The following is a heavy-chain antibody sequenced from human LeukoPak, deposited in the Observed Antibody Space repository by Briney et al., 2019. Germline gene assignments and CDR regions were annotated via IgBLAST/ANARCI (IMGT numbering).Heavy chain of an antibody. CDR3: ARGRRSGWWYYYYMDV. J-gene: IGHJ6*03. Sequence: SETLSLTCTVSGGSISSSSHYWSWIRQPAGKGLEWIGRIYTSGSTNYNPSLKSRVTISVDTSKNQFSLKLSSVTAADTAVYYCARGRRSGWWYYYYMDVWGKGTTVTISS. V-gene: IGHV4-61*02. CDR1: GGSISSSSHY. CDR2: IYTSGST. D-gene: IGHD6-19*01.